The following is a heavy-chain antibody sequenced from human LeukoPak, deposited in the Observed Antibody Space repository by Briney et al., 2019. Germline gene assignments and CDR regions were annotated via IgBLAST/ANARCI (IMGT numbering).Heavy chain of an antibody. Sequence: PGGSLRLSCAASGFTFSSYNMDWVRQAPGKGLEWVAVIWYDGSNKYYADSVKGRFTISRDNSKNTLYLQMNSLRAEDTAVYYCARDLYLSTPYLRLGELSLVPDYWGQGTLVTVSS. CDR2: IWYDGSNK. J-gene: IGHJ4*02. D-gene: IGHD3-16*02. V-gene: IGHV3-33*08. CDR3: ARDLYLSTPYLRLGELSLVPDY. CDR1: GFTFSSYN.